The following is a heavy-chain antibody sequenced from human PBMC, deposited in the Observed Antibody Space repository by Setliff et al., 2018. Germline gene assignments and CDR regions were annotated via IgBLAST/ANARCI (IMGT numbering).Heavy chain of an antibody. Sequence: ESLKISCKGSGYSFTDYWIAWVRQTPGKGLEWMGTIYPGNADTRYSPSFKGQVTISTDTSINTAFLQWNNLKASDTAAYYCARRGERFFNWFDPWGQGTLVTVSS. CDR3: ARRGERFFNWFDP. V-gene: IGHV5-51*01. CDR1: GYSFTDYW. CDR2: IYPGNADT. J-gene: IGHJ5*02. D-gene: IGHD2-21*01.